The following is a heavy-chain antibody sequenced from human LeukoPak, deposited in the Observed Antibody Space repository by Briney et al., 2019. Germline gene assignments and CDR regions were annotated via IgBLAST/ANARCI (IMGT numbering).Heavy chain of an antibody. V-gene: IGHV7-4-1*02. CDR1: GYTFTSYA. CDR3: ARETSGWPGYYGMDV. D-gene: IGHD6-19*01. CDR2: INTNTGNP. J-gene: IGHJ6*02. Sequence: ASVKVSCKASGYTFTSYAINWVRQAPGQGLEWMGWINTNTGNPTYAQGFTGRFVFSSDSSVSTAYLQISSLKAEDTAVYYCARETSGWPGYYGMDVWGQGTTVTVSS.